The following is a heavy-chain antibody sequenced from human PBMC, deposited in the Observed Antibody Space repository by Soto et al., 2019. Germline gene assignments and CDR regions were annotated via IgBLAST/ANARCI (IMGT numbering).Heavy chain of an antibody. CDR3: ARAASYYYDSSGYYTEYAFDI. CDR2: INPNSGGT. J-gene: IGHJ3*02. V-gene: IGHV1-2*02. Sequence: ASVKVSCKASGYTFTGYYMHWVRQAPGQGLEWMGWINPNSGGTNYAQKFQGRVTMTRDTSISTAYMELSRLRSDDTAVYYCARAASYYYDSSGYYTEYAFDIWGQGTMVTVSS. CDR1: GYTFTGYY. D-gene: IGHD3-22*01.